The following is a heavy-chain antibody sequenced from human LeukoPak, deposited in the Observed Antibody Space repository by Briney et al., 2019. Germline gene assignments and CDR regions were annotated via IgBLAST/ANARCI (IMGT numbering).Heavy chain of an antibody. CDR1: DYTFTRYG. Sequence: ASVKVSCKASDYTFTRYGISWVRQAPGQGLEWMGWISGSNGNTNYAQKTQDRVTFTTDTSTSTAYMELRSLRSDDTAVYYCARGVGPGYYCYMDVWGKGTTVTVSS. D-gene: IGHD2-15*01. V-gene: IGHV1-18*01. CDR3: ARGVGPGYYCYMDV. CDR2: ISGSNGNT. J-gene: IGHJ6*03.